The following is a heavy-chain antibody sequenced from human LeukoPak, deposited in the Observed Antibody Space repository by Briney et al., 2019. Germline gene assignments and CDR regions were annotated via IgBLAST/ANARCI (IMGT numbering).Heavy chain of an antibody. CDR1: GYTFTSYD. CDR2: MNPNSGNT. J-gene: IGHJ3*02. D-gene: IGHD2-15*01. CDR3: ARFRSILHVFDI. Sequence: GASVKVSCKASGYTFTSYDINWVRQATGQGLEWMGWMNPNSGNTGYAQKFQGRVTMTRNTSVSTAYMELSSLRSEDTAVYYCARFRSILHVFDIWGQGTMVTVSS. V-gene: IGHV1-8*01.